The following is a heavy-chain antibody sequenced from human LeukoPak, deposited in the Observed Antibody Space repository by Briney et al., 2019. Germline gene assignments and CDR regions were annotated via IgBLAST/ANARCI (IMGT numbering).Heavy chain of an antibody. CDR3: ARRSDSGSDDGEDYFDD. D-gene: IGHD1-26*01. V-gene: IGHV4-39*01. Sequence: SEPLSLPCTLSGGSTCSPPYYWAWIPQPPAKGQEWIGRMYYDVITYYNPSPKSRVTISVDTSKNQFSLKLISVTAADTAVYFCARRSDSGSDDGEDYFDDWGQGTLVTVCS. J-gene: IGHJ4*02. CDR1: GGSTCSPPYY. CDR2: MYYDVIT.